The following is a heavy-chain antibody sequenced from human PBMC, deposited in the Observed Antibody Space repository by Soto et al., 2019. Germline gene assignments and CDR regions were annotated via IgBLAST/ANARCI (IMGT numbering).Heavy chain of an antibody. CDR1: GGSISSYY. CDR3: ARARGTTVTTSFDY. J-gene: IGHJ4*02. Sequence: SETLSLTCTVSGGSISSYYWSWIRQPPGKGLEWIGYIYYSGSTNYNPSLKSRVTISVDTSKNQFSLKLSSVTAADTAVYYCARARGTTVTTSFDYWGQGTLVTVSS. D-gene: IGHD4-17*01. V-gene: IGHV4-59*01. CDR2: IYYSGST.